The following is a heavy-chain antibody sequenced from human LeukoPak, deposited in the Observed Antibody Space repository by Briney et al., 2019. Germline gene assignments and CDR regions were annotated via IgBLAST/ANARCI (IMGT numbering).Heavy chain of an antibody. CDR3: ARDRLQLQS. V-gene: IGHV4-34*01. CDR2: INHSGST. J-gene: IGHJ5*02. Sequence: SETLSLTCAVYGGSFSGYYWSWIRQPPGKGLEWIGEINHSGSTNYNPSLKSRVAISVDTSKNQFSLKLSSVTAADTAVYYCARDRLQLQSWGQGTLVTVSS. D-gene: IGHD5-24*01. CDR1: GGSFSGYY.